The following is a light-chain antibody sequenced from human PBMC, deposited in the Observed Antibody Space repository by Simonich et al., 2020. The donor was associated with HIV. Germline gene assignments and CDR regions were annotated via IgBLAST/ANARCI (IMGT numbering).Light chain of an antibody. CDR2: DAS. CDR1: HGVSTSY. CDR3: QQYGSSPFT. V-gene: IGKV3D-20*01. Sequence: EIVLTQSPGTLSLSPGERATLSCRASHGVSTSYFAWYQLKPGLAPRLLIYDASSRATGIPDRVSGSGSGTDFTLTISRLEPEDFAVYYCQQYGSSPFTFGPGTKVDIK. J-gene: IGKJ3*01.